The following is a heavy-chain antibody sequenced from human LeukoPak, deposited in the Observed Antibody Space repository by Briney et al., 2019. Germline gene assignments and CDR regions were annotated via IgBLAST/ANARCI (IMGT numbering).Heavy chain of an antibody. CDR2: IYYSGSP. Sequence: KPSETLSLPCTVSGGSISGYYWSWVRQPPGQGLGWFGYIYYSGSPYYNPSLKSRVSIFVDTSKNQLSLKLSSLTAADTAVYYCARHEYSGSYYGLSWFDPWGQGTLVTVSS. J-gene: IGHJ5*02. V-gene: IGHV4-59*04. CDR3: ARHEYSGSYYGLSWFDP. D-gene: IGHD1-26*01. CDR1: GGSISGYY.